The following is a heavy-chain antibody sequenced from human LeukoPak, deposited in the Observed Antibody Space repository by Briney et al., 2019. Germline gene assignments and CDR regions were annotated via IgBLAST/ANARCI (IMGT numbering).Heavy chain of an antibody. CDR2: ISSDGTST. D-gene: IGHD2-15*01. CDR1: GFTLSNYW. V-gene: IGHV3-74*01. J-gene: IGHJ5*02. CDR3: VRAPSGGLDGWFDP. Sequence: GGSLRLSCAASGFTLSNYWMHWVRQVPGKGLVWVTRISSDGTSTSYADSVKGRFTVSRDNAKNTLYLQMNSLRAEDTAVYYCVRAPSGGLDGWFDPWGQGTLVTVSS.